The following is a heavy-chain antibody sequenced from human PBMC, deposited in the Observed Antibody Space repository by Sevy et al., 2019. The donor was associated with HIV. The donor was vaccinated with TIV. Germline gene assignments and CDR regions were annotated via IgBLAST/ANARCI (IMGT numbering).Heavy chain of an antibody. D-gene: IGHD4-17*01. J-gene: IGHJ4*02. V-gene: IGHV3-7*01. Sequence: GGSLRLSCAASGFTFSSYWMSCVRQAPGKGLEWMANIKQDGSEKYYVDSVKGRFTISRDNANNSLYLQMNSLRAEDTAVYYCARDQGGLYGDYEGYYFDYWGQGTLVTVSS. CDR2: IKQDGSEK. CDR1: GFTFSSYW. CDR3: ARDQGGLYGDYEGYYFDY.